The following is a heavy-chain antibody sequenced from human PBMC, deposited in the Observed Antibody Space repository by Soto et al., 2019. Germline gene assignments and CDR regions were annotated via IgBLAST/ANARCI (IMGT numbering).Heavy chain of an antibody. CDR2: ISAYNGNT. J-gene: IGHJ3*02. V-gene: IGHV1-18*01. Sequence: ASVKVSCKASGYTFTSYGISWVRQAPGQGLEWMGWISAYNGNTNYAQKLQGRVTMTEDTSTDTAYMELSSLRSEDTAVYYCTTWELLLGAFDIWGQGTMVTVSS. CDR3: TTWELLLGAFDI. D-gene: IGHD1-26*01. CDR1: GYTFTSYG.